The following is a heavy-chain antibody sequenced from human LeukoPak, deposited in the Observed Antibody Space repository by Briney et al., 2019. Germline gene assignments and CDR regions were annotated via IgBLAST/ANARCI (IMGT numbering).Heavy chain of an antibody. V-gene: IGHV3-23*01. CDR2: ISGSGGST. CDR3: AKDPGGSGTLDY. D-gene: IGHD3-10*01. CDR1: GFTLSSYA. Sequence: PGGSLRLSCAASGFTLSSYAMSWVRQAPGKGLEWVSAISGSGGSTYYADSVKGRFTISRDNSKNMLYLQMNSLRAEDTAVYYCAKDPGGSGTLDYWGQGTLVTVSS. J-gene: IGHJ4*02.